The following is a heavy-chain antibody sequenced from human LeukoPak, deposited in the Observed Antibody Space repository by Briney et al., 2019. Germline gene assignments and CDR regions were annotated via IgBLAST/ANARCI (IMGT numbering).Heavy chain of an antibody. CDR2: ISGDGGST. V-gene: IGHV3-43*02. D-gene: IGHD3-9*01. CDR3: AKDTDILTGGGFDY. J-gene: IGHJ4*02. Sequence: GRSLRLSCAASGFTFDDYAMHWVRQAPGKGLEWVSLISGDGGSTYYADSVKGRFTISRDNSKNSLYLQMNSLRTEDTALYYCAKDTDILTGGGFDYWGQGTLVTVSS. CDR1: GFTFDDYA.